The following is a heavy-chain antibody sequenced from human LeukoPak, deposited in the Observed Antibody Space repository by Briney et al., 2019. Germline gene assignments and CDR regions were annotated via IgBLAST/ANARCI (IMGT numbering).Heavy chain of an antibody. CDR1: GFTFSSYG. D-gene: IGHD6-19*01. J-gene: IGHJ4*02. Sequence: GRSLRLSCAASGFTFSSYGMHWVRQAPGKGLEWVAVISYDGSNKYYADSVKGRFTISRDNSKNTLYLQMNSLRAEDTAVYYCAKFTSGWDHFDYWGQGTLVTVSS. V-gene: IGHV3-30*18. CDR3: AKFTSGWDHFDY. CDR2: ISYDGSNK.